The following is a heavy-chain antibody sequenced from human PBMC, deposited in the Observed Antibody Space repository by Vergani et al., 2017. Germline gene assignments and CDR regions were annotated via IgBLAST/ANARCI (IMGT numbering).Heavy chain of an antibody. CDR3: ARRCSSTSCLDY. J-gene: IGHJ4*02. CDR1: GYTFTGYY. V-gene: IGHV1-2*02. D-gene: IGHD2-2*01. Sequence: QVQLVQSGAEVKKPGASVKVSCKASGYTFTGYYMHWVRQAPGQGLERMGWINPNSGGTNYAQKFQGRVTMTRDTSTSTAYMELRSLRSDDTAVYYCARRCSSTSCLDYWGQGTLVTVSS. CDR2: INPNSGGT.